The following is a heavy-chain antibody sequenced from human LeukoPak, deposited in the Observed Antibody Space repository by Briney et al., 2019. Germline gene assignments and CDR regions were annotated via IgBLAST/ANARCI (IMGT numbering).Heavy chain of an antibody. V-gene: IGHV4-4*07. CDR2: IYTSGNT. CDR3: ARDSGYDLNCFDP. D-gene: IGHD5-12*01. CDR1: GGSISSYY. Sequence: ASETLSLTCTVSGGSISSYYWSWIRQPAGKGLEWIGRIYTSGNTNYNPSLESRVTMSLDTSRNQFSLKLRSVTAADMAVYYCARDSGYDLNCFDPWGQGTLVTVSS. J-gene: IGHJ5*02.